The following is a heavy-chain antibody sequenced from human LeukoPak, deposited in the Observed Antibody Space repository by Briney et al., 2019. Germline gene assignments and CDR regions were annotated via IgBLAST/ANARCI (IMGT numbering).Heavy chain of an antibody. CDR1: GFTFSNYW. J-gene: IGHJ4*02. V-gene: IGHV3-23*01. D-gene: IGHD1-26*01. CDR2: ISGSGGST. CDR3: AKVQRSYYFDY. Sequence: GGSLRLSCAASGFTFSNYWMHWVRQAPGKGLEWVSAISGSGGSTYYADSVKGRFTISRDNSKNTLYLQMNSLRAEDTAVYYCAKVQRSYYFDYWGQGTLVTVSS.